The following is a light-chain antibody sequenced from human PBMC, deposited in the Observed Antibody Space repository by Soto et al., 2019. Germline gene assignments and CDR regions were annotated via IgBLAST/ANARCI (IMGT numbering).Light chain of an antibody. V-gene: IGLV1-40*01. CDR1: SSNIGALYS. Sequence: QSVLTQPPSVSGAPGQRVTISCTGGSSNIGALYSIHWFQQVPGAAPRLLIYDNTNRPSGVPDRFSGSNSGTSASLAITGLQAEDEADYYCQCYDSIQSASFVFGTGTKVTVL. CDR3: QCYDSIQSASFV. J-gene: IGLJ1*01. CDR2: DNT.